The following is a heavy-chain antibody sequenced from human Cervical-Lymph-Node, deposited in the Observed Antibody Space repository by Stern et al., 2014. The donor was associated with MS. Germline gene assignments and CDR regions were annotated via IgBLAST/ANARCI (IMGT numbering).Heavy chain of an antibody. CDR1: GFRFTDYY. D-gene: IGHD5-24*01. J-gene: IGHJ5*02. Sequence: VQLVDSGAEVKKPGASVKVSCETSGFRFTDYYIHWVRQAPGQGLEWMGCINPKNGDTHSAQKFQGRFTMTRDTSISTAYMELNSLKSDDTAMYYCGRGIKTFDPWGQGTLVTVSS. CDR2: INPKNGDT. V-gene: IGHV1-2*02. CDR3: GRGIKTFDP.